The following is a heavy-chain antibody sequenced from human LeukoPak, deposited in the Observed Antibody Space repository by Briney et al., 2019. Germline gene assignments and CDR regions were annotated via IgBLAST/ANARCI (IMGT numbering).Heavy chain of an antibody. Sequence: GGSLRLSCAASGFTFSSNYMSWVRQAPGKGLEWVSVIYSGGSTYYADSVKGRFTISRDNSKNTLYLQMNSLRAEDTAVYYCSSGPPWGRAFDIWGQGTMVTVSS. CDR3: SSGPPWGRAFDI. D-gene: IGHD3-22*01. J-gene: IGHJ3*02. CDR2: IYSGGST. CDR1: GFTFSSNY. V-gene: IGHV3-53*01.